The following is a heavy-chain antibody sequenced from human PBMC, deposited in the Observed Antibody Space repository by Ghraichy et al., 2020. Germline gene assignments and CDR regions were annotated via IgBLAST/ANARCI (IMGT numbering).Heavy chain of an antibody. CDR2: IYYSGST. CDR1: GGSISSSSYY. J-gene: IGHJ4*02. V-gene: IGHV4-39*01. Sequence: SETLSLTCTVSGGSISSSSYYWGWIRQPPGKGLEWIGSIYYSGSTYYNPSLKSRVTISVDTSKNQFSLKLSSVTAADTAVYYCARRMATILDYWGQGTLVTVSS. D-gene: IGHD5-24*01. CDR3: ARRMATILDY.